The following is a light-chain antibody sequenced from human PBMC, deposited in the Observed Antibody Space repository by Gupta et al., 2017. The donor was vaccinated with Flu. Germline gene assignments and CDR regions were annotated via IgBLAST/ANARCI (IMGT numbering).Light chain of an antibody. CDR3: GSFADGRYV. CDR2: EVS. Sequence: QSVTISCTGTSGDIGGYNYVSWYQHHPGKAPKLMIYEVSRRPSGVPDRFSASKSGSTASLTVSGLQAEDEADYYCGSFADGRYVFGAGTKVTVL. CDR1: SGDIGGYNY. V-gene: IGLV2-8*01. J-gene: IGLJ1*01.